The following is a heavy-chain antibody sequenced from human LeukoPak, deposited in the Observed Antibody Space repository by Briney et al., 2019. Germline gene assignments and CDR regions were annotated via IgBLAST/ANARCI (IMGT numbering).Heavy chain of an antibody. CDR2: IYSGGST. D-gene: IGHD4-17*01. J-gene: IGHJ5*02. V-gene: IGHV3-53*01. CDR1: GFTVSSNY. Sequence: PGGSLRLSCAASGFTVSSNYMSLVRQARGKGMEWVSVIYSGGSTYYADSVKGRFTISRDNSKNTLYLQMNSLRAEDTAVYYCARRSDYVGFDPWGQGTLVTVSS. CDR3: ARRSDYVGFDP.